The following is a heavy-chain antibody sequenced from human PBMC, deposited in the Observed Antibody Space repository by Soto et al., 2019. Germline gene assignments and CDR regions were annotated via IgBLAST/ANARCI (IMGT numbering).Heavy chain of an antibody. V-gene: IGHV3-48*02. CDR2: ISSSSTTI. D-gene: IGHD4-17*01. Sequence: VQLVESGGHLVQPGGSLRLSCAASGFTFSSYNMNWVRQAPGKGLEWVSYISSSSTTIYDADSVKGRFTISRDNAKNSLYLQMNSLRDEDTAVYYCARDLSGDSREGYGMDVWGQGTTVTVSS. CDR1: GFTFSSYN. J-gene: IGHJ6*02. CDR3: ARDLSGDSREGYGMDV.